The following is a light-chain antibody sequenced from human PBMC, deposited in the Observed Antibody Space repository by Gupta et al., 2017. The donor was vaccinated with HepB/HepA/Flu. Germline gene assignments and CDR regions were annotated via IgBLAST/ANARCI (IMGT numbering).Light chain of an antibody. CDR2: AAY. Sequence: GDRVTITCRASQTMNNFLHWYQQKPGEAPKLLIYAAYSFESGVPSRFSGSGSGTDFTLTINSLQPEDFATYYCQQNDNTPLTFGGGTKVEIK. CDR3: QQNDNTPLT. J-gene: IGKJ4*01. CDR1: QTMNNF. V-gene: IGKV1-39*01.